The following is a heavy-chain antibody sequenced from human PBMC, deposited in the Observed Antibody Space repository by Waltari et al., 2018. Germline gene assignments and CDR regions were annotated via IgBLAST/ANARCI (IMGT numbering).Heavy chain of an antibody. CDR2: INHSGST. CDR1: GGSFSGYS. V-gene: IGHV4-34*01. J-gene: IGHJ4*02. D-gene: IGHD3-10*01. Sequence: QVQLQQWGAGLLKPSETLSLTCAVYGGSFSGYSWSWIHQPPGKGLEWIGEINHSGSTNYNPSLKSRVTISVDTSKNQFSLKLSSVTAADTAVYYCARGTMTGDFDYWGQGTLVTVSS. CDR3: ARGTMTGDFDY.